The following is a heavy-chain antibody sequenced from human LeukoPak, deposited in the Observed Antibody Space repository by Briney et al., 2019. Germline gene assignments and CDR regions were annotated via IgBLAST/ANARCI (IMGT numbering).Heavy chain of an antibody. CDR2: IYSGVPT. V-gene: IGHV4-4*09. J-gene: IGHJ4*02. Sequence: SETLSLTCTTSGVSISRFYWSWVRQPPGKGLEWIGNIYSGVPTYFNPSLKSRVIISVTTYKNQFSLNLTSVTAADTAMYYCVQTTGWPGFDYWGQGILVTVSS. D-gene: IGHD1-1*01. CDR1: GVSISRFY. CDR3: VQTTGWPGFDY.